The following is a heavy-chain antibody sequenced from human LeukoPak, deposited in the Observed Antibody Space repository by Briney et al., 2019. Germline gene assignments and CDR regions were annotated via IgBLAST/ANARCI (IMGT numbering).Heavy chain of an antibody. Sequence: GGSLRLSCAASGFTFSGSAMHWVRQASGKGLEWVGRIRSKANSYATAYAASVKGRFIISRDDSKNTAYLQMNSLKTEDTAVYYCTTMTTVERYYYYGMDVWGQGTTVTVSS. V-gene: IGHV3-73*01. CDR2: IRSKANSYAT. J-gene: IGHJ6*02. CDR3: TTMTTVERYYYYGMDV. D-gene: IGHD4-11*01. CDR1: GFTFSGSA.